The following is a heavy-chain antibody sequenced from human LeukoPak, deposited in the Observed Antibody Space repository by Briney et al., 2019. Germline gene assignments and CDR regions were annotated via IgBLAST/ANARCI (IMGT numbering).Heavy chain of an antibody. D-gene: IGHD2-2*01. J-gene: IGHJ4*02. V-gene: IGHV1-18*04. CDR2: IGASNGNT. CDR3: ARGIVVVPAAPPGVYYFDY. CDR1: GYTFTSYG. Sequence: ASVKVSCKASGYTFTSYGISWVRQPPGQGLGWMGWIGASNGNTNYAQKLQGRVTMTTDTSTSTAYMELRSLRSDDTAVYYCARGIVVVPAAPPGVYYFDYWGQGTLVTVSS.